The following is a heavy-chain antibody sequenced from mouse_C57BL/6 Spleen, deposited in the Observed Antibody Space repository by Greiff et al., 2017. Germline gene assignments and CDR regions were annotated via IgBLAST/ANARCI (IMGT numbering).Heavy chain of an antibody. CDR3: AQIRDYGSLWYFDV. CDR2: IWWNDDK. V-gene: IGHV8-5*01. CDR1: GFSLSTSNMG. J-gene: IGHJ1*03. Sequence: QVTLKVSGPGILQPSQTLSLTCSSSGFSLSTSNMGIGWIRQPSGKGLEWLAHIWWNDDKYYNPSRKSRLTISKDTSNNQVFLKITSMDTADTATYYCAQIRDYGSLWYFDVWGTGTTVTVSS. D-gene: IGHD1-1*01.